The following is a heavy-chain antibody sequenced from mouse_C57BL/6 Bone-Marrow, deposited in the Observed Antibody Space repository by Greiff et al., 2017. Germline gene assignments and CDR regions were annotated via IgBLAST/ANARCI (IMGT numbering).Heavy chain of an antibody. V-gene: IGHV5-6*01. CDR2: ISSGGSYT. Sequence: DVHLVESGGDLVKPGGSLKLSCAASGFTFSSYGMSWVRQTPDKRLEWVATISSGGSYTYSPDSVKGRFTISRDNAKNTLYLQMSSLKSEDTAMYYCARHGNYLYYYAMDYWGQGTSVTVSS. J-gene: IGHJ4*01. CDR3: ARHGNYLYYYAMDY. CDR1: GFTFSSYG. D-gene: IGHD2-1*01.